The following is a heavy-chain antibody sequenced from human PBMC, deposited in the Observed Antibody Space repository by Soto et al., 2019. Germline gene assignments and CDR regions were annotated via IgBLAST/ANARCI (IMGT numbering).Heavy chain of an antibody. CDR1: GYTFTSYD. Sequence: QVQLVQSGAEVKKPGASVKVSCKASGYTFTSYDINWVRQATGQGLEWMGWMNPNSGNTGYAQKFQGRVTMTMHTSIGTAYMELSSLRSEDTAVYYCARAPARYYYYGMDVWGQGTTVTVSS. CDR2: MNPNSGNT. CDR3: ARAPARYYYYGMDV. J-gene: IGHJ6*02. V-gene: IGHV1-8*01.